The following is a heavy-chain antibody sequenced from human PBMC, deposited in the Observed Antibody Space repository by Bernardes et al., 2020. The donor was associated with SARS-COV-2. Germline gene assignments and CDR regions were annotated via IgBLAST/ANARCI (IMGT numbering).Heavy chain of an antibody. Sequence: VWSLSLSCAASGFTFSSYSMNWVRQAPGKGLEWVSSISSSSSYIYYADSVKGRFTISRDNAKNSLYLQMNSLRAEDTAVYYCARDSGPTPGIAAAGSLDYWGQGTLVTVSS. J-gene: IGHJ4*02. V-gene: IGHV3-21*01. CDR3: ARDSGPTPGIAAAGSLDY. CDR2: ISSSSSYI. D-gene: IGHD6-13*01. CDR1: GFTFSSYS.